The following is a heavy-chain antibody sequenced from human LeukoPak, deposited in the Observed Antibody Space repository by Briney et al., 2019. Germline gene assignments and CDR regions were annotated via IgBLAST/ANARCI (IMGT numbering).Heavy chain of an antibody. Sequence: ASVKVSCKASGYTFTSYYMHWGRQAPGQGLEWMGWINPNSGGTNYAQKLQGRVTVTRETSLSTDYMQLSRLRSDDTAVYYCARVSLDHDFWSGYSSGDIYYFDYWGQGTLVTVSS. CDR2: INPNSGGT. CDR1: GYTFTSYY. V-gene: IGHV1-2*02. CDR3: ARVSLDHDFWSGYSSGDIYYFDY. J-gene: IGHJ4*02. D-gene: IGHD3-3*01.